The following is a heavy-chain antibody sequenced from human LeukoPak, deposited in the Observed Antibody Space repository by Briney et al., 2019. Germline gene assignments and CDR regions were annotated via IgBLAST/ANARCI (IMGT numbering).Heavy chain of an antibody. V-gene: IGHV1-2*02. CDR2: ISPSSGDT. Sequence: ASVKVSCKASGYTFSDYFIHWVRQAPGQGPEWVGWISPSSGDTEYAQKFRGRVTMTRDTSIKTAYMELTGLTSDDTAVYYCARWTPPMKSGYDFEFWGQGTLVTVSS. J-gene: IGHJ4*02. D-gene: IGHD5-12*01. CDR1: GYTFSDYF. CDR3: ARWTPPMKSGYDFEF.